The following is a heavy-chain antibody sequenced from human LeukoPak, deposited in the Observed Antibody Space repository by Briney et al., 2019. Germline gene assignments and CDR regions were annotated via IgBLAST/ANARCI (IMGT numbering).Heavy chain of an antibody. V-gene: IGHV1-18*01. Sequence: ASVKVSCKASGYTFTSYGISWVRQAPGQGLEWMGWISAYNGNTNYAQKLQGRVTMTTDTSTSTAYMELRSLRSDDTAVYYCARDSEYSSSSDLSLNFDYWGQGTLVTVSS. J-gene: IGHJ4*02. D-gene: IGHD6-6*01. CDR1: GYTFTSYG. CDR2: ISAYNGNT. CDR3: ARDSEYSSSSDLSLNFDY.